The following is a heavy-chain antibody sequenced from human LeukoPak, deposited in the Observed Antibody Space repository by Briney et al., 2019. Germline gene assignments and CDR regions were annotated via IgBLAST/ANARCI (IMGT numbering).Heavy chain of an antibody. V-gene: IGHV4-61*02. J-gene: IGHJ4*02. Sequence: SETLSLTCTVSGGSTSSGSYYWSWIRQPAGKGLEWIGRIYTSGSTNYNPSLKSRVTISVDTSKNQFSLKLSSVTAADTAVYYCASSQLSQLLLPYYFDYWGQGTLVTVSS. CDR3: ASSQLSQLLLPYYFDY. CDR2: IYTSGST. D-gene: IGHD2-2*01. CDR1: GGSTSSGSYY.